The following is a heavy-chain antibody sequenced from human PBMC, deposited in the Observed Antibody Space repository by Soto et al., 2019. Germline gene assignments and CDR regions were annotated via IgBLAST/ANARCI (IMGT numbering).Heavy chain of an antibody. CDR1: GDSIGTTHSY. V-gene: IGHV4-39*01. CDR2: IHYSGPT. CDR3: ARHEGNGNVWPLDY. Sequence: VQLLESRPGLVKPSETISLTCTVSGDSIGTTHSYWAWIRQSPGKGLEWIGNIHYSGPTYYMPSLRSRVTLSVDTSKNQFSLRLTSVTADDTAVYYCARHEGNGNVWPLDYWGQGILVTVSS. J-gene: IGHJ4*02. D-gene: IGHD2-8*01.